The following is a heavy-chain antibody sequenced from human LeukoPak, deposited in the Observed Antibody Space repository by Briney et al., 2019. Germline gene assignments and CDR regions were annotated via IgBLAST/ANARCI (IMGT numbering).Heavy chain of an antibody. J-gene: IGHJ4*02. D-gene: IGHD5-24*01. CDR1: GFTFSSYA. Sequence: GGSLRLSCAASGFTFSSYAMHWVRQAPGKGLEWVAVTSYDGSNKYYADSVKGRFTISRDNSKNTLYLQMNSLRAEDTAVYYCAKHDGYASFVDYWGQGTLVTVSS. V-gene: IGHV3-30-3*02. CDR2: TSYDGSNK. CDR3: AKHDGYASFVDY.